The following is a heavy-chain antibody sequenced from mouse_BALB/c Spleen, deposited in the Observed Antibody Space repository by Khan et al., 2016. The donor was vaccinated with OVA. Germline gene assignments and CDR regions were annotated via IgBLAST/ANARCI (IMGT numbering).Heavy chain of an antibody. D-gene: IGHD4-1*01. J-gene: IGHJ3*01. CDR2: INSDGYYT. CDR3: ASHLTGSFAY. CDR1: GFTFSAYS. Sequence: EVQLVESGGDLMKPGGSLKLSCAASGFTFSAYSMSWVRQTPDKRLEWVATINSDGYYTYYPDSVQGRFTISRNNAKNTLSLQMSSLKSEDTAIYYWASHLTGSFAYWGQGTLVTVSA. V-gene: IGHV5-6*01.